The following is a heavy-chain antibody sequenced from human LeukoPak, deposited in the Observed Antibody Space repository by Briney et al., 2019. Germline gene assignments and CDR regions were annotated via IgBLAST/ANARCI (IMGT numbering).Heavy chain of an antibody. CDR1: GGSISSGDYY. Sequence: PSETLSLTCTVSGGSISSGDYYWSWIRQPPGKGLEWIGYIHYSGSTYYNSSLKSRVAISIDTSKNQFSLNLSSVTAADTAVYYCARQGYRGNYWGQGTLVTVSS. CDR3: ARQGYRGNY. J-gene: IGHJ4*02. D-gene: IGHD5-18*01. CDR2: IHYSGST. V-gene: IGHV4-30-4*08.